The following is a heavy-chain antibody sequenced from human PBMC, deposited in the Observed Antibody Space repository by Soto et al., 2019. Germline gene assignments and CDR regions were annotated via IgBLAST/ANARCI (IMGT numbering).Heavy chain of an antibody. V-gene: IGHV1-69*12. CDR2: IIPIFGTA. CDR3: AAHRRDGYNFAFDI. D-gene: IGHD5-12*01. CDR1: GGTFSSYA. Sequence: QVQLVQSGAEVKKPGSSVKVSCKASGGTFSSYAISWVRQAPGQGLEWMGGIIPIFGTANYAQKFQGRVTITADESTSTAYMELSRLRSEDTAVYYCAAHRRDGYNFAFDIWGQGTMVTVSS. J-gene: IGHJ3*02.